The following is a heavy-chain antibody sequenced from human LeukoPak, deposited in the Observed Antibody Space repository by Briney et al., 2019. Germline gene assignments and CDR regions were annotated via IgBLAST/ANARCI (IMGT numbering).Heavy chain of an antibody. CDR3: ARVMGTDDY. J-gene: IGHJ4*02. CDR1: GFTFSSSS. V-gene: IGHV3-21*01. D-gene: IGHD7-27*01. CDR2: ISSSSRYI. Sequence: GSSLRLCCAAAGFTFSSSSMYWGRQAAGKGLGLVSSISSSSRYIYYADSVKGRFTISRDNAKNSLYLQMNSLRAEDTAVYYCARVMGTDDYWGQGTLVTVSS.